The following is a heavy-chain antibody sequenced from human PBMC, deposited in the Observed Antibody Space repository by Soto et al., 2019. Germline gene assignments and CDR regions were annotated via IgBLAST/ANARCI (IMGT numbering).Heavy chain of an antibody. CDR3: ARTCSGSTCSFDY. Sequence: EVQLVESGGGLVQPGGSLRLSCAASGFTVSSNYMSWVRQAPGKGLEWVSVIYSGGSTYYADSVKGRFTISRDNSENTLYLQMHSLRAEDTAVYYCARTCSGSTCSFDYWGQGTLVTVSS. D-gene: IGHD2-15*01. J-gene: IGHJ4*02. CDR2: IYSGGST. CDR1: GFTVSSNY. V-gene: IGHV3-66*01.